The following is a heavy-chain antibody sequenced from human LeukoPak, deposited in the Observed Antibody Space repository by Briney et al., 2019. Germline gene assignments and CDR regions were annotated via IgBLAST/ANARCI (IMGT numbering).Heavy chain of an antibody. CDR1: GFTFSTYW. CDR3: AIAMAGLHFDY. D-gene: IGHD6-19*01. J-gene: IGHJ4*02. Sequence: PGGSLRLSCAASGFTFSTYWMSWVRQAPGKGLEWVANIKQDGSEKYYVDSVKGRFTISRDNSKNTLYLQMNSLRAEDTAVYYCAIAMAGLHFDYWGQGTLVTVSS. V-gene: IGHV3-7*03. CDR2: IKQDGSEK.